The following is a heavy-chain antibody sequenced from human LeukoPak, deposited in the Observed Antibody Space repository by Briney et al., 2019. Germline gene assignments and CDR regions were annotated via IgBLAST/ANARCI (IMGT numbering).Heavy chain of an antibody. CDR3: ARDDCSGGSCYPGSWFDP. J-gene: IGHJ5*02. V-gene: IGHV4-39*07. CDR2: IYTSGST. CDR1: GASISSSRYY. D-gene: IGHD2-15*01. Sequence: SETLSLTCTVSGASISSSRYYWGWIRQPPGKGLEWIGRIYTSGSTNYNPSLKSRVTMSVDTSKNQFSLKLSSVTAADTAMYYCARDDCSGGSCYPGSWFDPWGQGTLVTVSS.